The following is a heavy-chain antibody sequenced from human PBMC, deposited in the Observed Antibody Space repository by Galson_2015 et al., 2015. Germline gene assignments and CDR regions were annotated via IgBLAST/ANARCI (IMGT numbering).Heavy chain of an antibody. J-gene: IGHJ4*02. V-gene: IGHV3-21*01. Sequence: SLRLSCAASGFTFTSYTMNWVRQAPGKGLEWVSSISGSSSYTYYADSVKGRFTISRDNAKNSLYLQMNSLRAEDTALYYCARAAVGATYFDDWGQGTLRTLSS. CDR1: GFTFTSYT. CDR2: ISGSSSYT. CDR3: ARAAVGATYFDD. D-gene: IGHD1-26*01.